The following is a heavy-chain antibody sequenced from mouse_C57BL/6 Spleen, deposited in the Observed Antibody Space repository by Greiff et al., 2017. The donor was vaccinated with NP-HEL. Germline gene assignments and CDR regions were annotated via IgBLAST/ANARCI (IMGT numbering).Heavy chain of an antibody. CDR3: ARSGYYGSSYFDY. CDR2: ISDGGSYT. V-gene: IGHV5-4*03. Sequence: EVKLVESGGGLVKPGGSLKLSCAASGFTFSSYAMSWVRQTPEKRLEWVATISDGGSYTYYPDNVKGRFTISRDNAKNNLYLQMSHLKSEDTAMYYCARSGYYGSSYFDYWGQGTTLTVSS. D-gene: IGHD1-1*01. CDR1: GFTFSSYA. J-gene: IGHJ2*01.